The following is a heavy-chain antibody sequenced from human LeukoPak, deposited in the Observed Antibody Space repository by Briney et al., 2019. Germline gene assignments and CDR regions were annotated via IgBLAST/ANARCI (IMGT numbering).Heavy chain of an antibody. V-gene: IGHV3-21*01. CDR1: GFTFSNYT. J-gene: IGHJ4*02. CDR3: ATYSRE. D-gene: IGHD5-18*01. Sequence: GGSLRLSYAASGFTFSNYTMNWVRQAPGKGLEWVSSISSCSSYIYYADSLKGRFTISRDNAKNSLYLQMNSLRAEDTAVYYCATYSREWGQGTLVTVSS. CDR2: ISSCSSYI.